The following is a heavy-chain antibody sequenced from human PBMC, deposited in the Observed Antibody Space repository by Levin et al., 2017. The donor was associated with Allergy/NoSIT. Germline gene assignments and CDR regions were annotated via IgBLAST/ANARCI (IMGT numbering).Heavy chain of an antibody. Sequence: PSETLSLTCTVSGGSISSYYWSWIRQPPGKGLEWIGYIYYSGSTNYNPSLKSRVTISVDTSKNQFSLKLSSVTAADTAVYYCARGASLDIVAYFDYWGQGTLVTVSS. V-gene: IGHV4-59*01. J-gene: IGHJ4*02. CDR2: IYYSGST. CDR1: GGSISSYY. D-gene: IGHD5-12*01. CDR3: ARGASLDIVAYFDY.